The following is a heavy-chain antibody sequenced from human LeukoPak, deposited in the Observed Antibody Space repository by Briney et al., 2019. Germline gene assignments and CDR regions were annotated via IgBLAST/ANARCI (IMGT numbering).Heavy chain of an antibody. CDR1: GFTFSSIA. CDR2: ISGSGGGT. D-gene: IGHD1-26*01. CDR3: AKDLGRYRNNFFDY. J-gene: IGHJ4*02. Sequence: TGGSLTLSCAASGFTFSSIAMSWVRPAPDKGLEWVSTISGSGGGTYYADPVKGRFTISRDDSKNTLYLQMNSLRADDTAVYYCAKDLGRYRNNFFDYWGQGNLVTVSS. V-gene: IGHV3-23*01.